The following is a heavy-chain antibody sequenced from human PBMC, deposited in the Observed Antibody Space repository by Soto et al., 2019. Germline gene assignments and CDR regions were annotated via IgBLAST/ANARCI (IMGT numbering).Heavy chain of an antibody. CDR3: ARRLTTTVSALGY. CDR2: ISPDGVNK. CDR1: GFTFSSYA. V-gene: IGHV3-30*09. D-gene: IGHD4-17*01. Sequence: QVQLVESGGGVVQPGGSLRLSCKASGFTFSSYAIHWVRQAPGKGLEWVSVISPDGVNKHSAESVRGRFVISRDNSKNTVHLEMNRPGLEDTAVYFCARRLTTTVSALGYWGQGSLVNVSS. J-gene: IGHJ4*02.